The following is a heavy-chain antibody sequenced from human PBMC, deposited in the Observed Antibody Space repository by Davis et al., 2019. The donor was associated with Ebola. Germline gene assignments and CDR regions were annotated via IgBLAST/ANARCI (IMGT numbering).Heavy chain of an antibody. Sequence: SVKVPCKASGYTFTSYVLHWARQAPGQGLEWMGGITPIFGTANYAQKFQGRVTITADKSTSTAYMELRSLRSEDTAVYYCARGSQDTTIFLDFIYWGQGTLVIVSS. CDR2: ITPIFGTA. CDR1: GYTFTSYV. CDR3: ARGSQDTTIFLDFIY. V-gene: IGHV1-69*06. D-gene: IGHD5-18*01. J-gene: IGHJ4*02.